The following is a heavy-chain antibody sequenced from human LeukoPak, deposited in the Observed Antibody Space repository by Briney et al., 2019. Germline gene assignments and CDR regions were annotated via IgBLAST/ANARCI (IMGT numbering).Heavy chain of an antibody. CDR2: ISHSGST. CDR1: GGSLSGNGYH. CDR3: ARGQWFRAF. V-gene: IGHV4-34*01. J-gene: IGHJ4*02. D-gene: IGHD3-10*01. Sequence: PSETLSLTCSVSGGSLSGNGYHWNWLRQTADSGLEWIGEISHSGSTNYNPSLKSRVIISVDTSKNQFSLKMNSVTAADTAVYYCARGQWFRAFWSRGTPVTVSS.